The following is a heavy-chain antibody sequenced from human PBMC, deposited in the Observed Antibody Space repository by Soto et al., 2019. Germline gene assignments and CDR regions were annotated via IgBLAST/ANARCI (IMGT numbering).Heavy chain of an antibody. J-gene: IGHJ6*02. CDR1: GGTFSSYA. V-gene: IGHV1-69*01. CDR2: IIPIPGTA. Sequence: QVQLVQSGAEVKKPGSSVKVSCKASGGTFSSYAISWVRQAPGQGLEWMGGIIPIPGTANYAQKFQGRVTITADESTSTAYMELSSLRSEDTAGYYCARSQGSSTSLEIYYYYYYGMDVWGQGNTVTVSS. D-gene: IGHD2-2*01. CDR3: ARSQGSSTSLEIYYYYYYGMDV.